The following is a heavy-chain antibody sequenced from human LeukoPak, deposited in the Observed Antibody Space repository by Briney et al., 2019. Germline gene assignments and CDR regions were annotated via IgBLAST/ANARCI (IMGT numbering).Heavy chain of an antibody. CDR3: ARDPPDFWSGYSLNWFDP. V-gene: IGHV1-18*01. J-gene: IGHJ5*02. D-gene: IGHD3-3*01. Sequence: ASVKVSCKASGYTFTSYGISWVRQAPGQGLEWMGWISAYNDNTNYAQKLQGRVTMTTDTSTSTAYMELRSLRSDDTAVYYCARDPPDFWSGYSLNWFDPWGQGTLVTVSS. CDR2: ISAYNDNT. CDR1: GYTFTSYG.